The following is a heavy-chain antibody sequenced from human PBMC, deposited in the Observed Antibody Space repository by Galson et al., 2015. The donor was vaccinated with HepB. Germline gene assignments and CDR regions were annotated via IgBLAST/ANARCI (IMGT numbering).Heavy chain of an antibody. CDR2: IPYDGSSQ. Sequence: SLRLSCAASGFTFSIYAMHWVRQAPGKGLEWVALIPYDGSSQYYADSVRGRFTISRDNSKNTLYLQMDSLRPEDTAVYYCAKDGILGTTTQSKGMDVWAKGPRSPSP. CDR1: GFTFSIYA. CDR3: AKDGILGTTTQSKGMDV. D-gene: IGHD1-26*01. V-gene: IGHV3-30-3*01. J-gene: IGHJ6*02.